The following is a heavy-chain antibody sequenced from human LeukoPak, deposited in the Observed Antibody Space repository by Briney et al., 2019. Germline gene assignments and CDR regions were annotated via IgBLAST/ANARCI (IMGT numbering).Heavy chain of an antibody. CDR3: ARILDSAWGELGY. CDR2: IKQDGSEK. J-gene: IGHJ4*02. V-gene: IGHV3-7*01. Sequence: PGGSLRLSCAASGFTFNTYTMNWVRQAPGKGLEWVANIKQDGSEKYYVDSVKGRFTISRDNAKNSLYLQMNSLRAEDTAVYYCARILDSAWGELGYWGQGTLVTVSS. CDR1: GFTFNTYT. D-gene: IGHD6-19*01.